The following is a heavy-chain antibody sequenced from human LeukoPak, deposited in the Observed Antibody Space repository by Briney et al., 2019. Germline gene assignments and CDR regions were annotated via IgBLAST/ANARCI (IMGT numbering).Heavy chain of an antibody. Sequence: GGSLRLSGGASGLTFSTSAMSWVRQAPGKGLEWISGISGSGVTTYYADSVKGRFTISRDNSENTVYLQMDSLRVEDTALYYCAKMGSTPYYDHFDYFDYWGQGTQVTVSS. CDR3: AKMGSTPYYDHFDYFDY. CDR1: GLTFSTSA. CDR2: ISGSGVTT. V-gene: IGHV3-23*01. D-gene: IGHD3-16*01. J-gene: IGHJ4*02.